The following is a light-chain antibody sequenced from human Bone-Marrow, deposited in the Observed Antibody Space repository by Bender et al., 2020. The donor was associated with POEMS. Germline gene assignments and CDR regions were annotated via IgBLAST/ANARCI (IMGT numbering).Light chain of an antibody. V-gene: IGLV3-21*01. J-gene: IGLJ2*01. CDR2: FDS. Sequence: SYVLTQPPSVSVAPGTTARITCVGDRIGSKRVHWYQQRPGQAPVVVIYFDSDRPSGVPDRFSASKSGNTASLTISGLQVGDEADYYCCSYAAPYGLLFGGGTKLTVL. CDR1: RIGSKR. CDR3: CSYAAPYGLL.